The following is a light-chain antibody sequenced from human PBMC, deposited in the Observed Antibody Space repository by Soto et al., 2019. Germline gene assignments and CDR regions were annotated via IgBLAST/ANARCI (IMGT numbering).Light chain of an antibody. J-gene: IGLJ2*01. V-gene: IGLV2-14*03. CDR1: SSDVGTYNY. Sequence: QSALTQPASVSGSPGQSITISCTGTSSDVGTYNYVSWYQQHPGKAPKLMIFDVSSRPSGVSNRFSGSKSGNTASLTISGLQAEDEADYYCSSYPTSSTVVFGGGTKLTVL. CDR2: DVS. CDR3: SSYPTSSTVV.